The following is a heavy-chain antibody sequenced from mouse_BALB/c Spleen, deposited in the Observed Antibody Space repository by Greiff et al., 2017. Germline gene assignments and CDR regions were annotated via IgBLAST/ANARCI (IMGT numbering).Heavy chain of an antibody. D-gene: IGHD1-1*02. J-gene: IGHJ4*01. CDR3: ARGGYGHAMDY. CDR2: IYPGDGDT. Sequence: QVQLQQSGAELVRPGSSVKISCKASGYAFSSYWMNWVKQRPGQGLEWIGQIYPGDGDTNYNGKFKGKATLTADKSSSTAYMQLSSLTSEDSAVYFCARGGYGHAMDYWGQGTSVTVSS. V-gene: IGHV1-80*01. CDR1: GYAFSSYW.